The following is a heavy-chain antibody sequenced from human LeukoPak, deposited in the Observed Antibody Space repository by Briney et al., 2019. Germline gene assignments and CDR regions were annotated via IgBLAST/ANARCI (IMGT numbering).Heavy chain of an antibody. J-gene: IGHJ4*02. CDR1: GFTFSSYA. V-gene: IGHV3-23*01. CDR2: ISASANST. D-gene: IGHD5-12*01. CDR3: AKSGGYFLFDY. Sequence: PGGSLRLSCAASGFTFSSYAMTWARQAPGKGLEWVSGISASANSTYYADSVKGHFTISRDNSRNTLYLQMNSLRAEDTAVYYCAKSGGYFLFDYWGQGTLVTVSS.